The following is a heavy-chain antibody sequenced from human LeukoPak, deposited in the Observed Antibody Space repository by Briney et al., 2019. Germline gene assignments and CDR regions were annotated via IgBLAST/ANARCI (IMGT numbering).Heavy chain of an antibody. D-gene: IGHD1-26*01. CDR2: ISSSSSYI. V-gene: IGHV3-21*04. J-gene: IGHJ3*02. CDR1: GFILSTSE. Sequence: PGGSLRLSCVASGFILSTSEMNWVRQAPGRGLEWVSSISSSSSYIYYADSVKGRFTISRDNAKNSLYLQMNSLRAEDTAVYYCAKDSGSYYLVSAFDIWGQGTMVTVSS. CDR3: AKDSGSYYLVSAFDI.